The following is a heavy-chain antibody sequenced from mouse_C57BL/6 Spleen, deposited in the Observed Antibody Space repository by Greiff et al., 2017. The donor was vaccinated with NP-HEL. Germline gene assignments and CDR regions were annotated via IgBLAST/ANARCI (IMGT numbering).Heavy chain of an antibody. CDR2: IYPRSGNT. Sequence: QVQLQQSGAELARPGASVKLSCKASGYTFTSYGISWVKQRTGQGLEWIGEIYPRSGNTYYNEKFKGKATLTADKSSSTAYMELRSLTSEDSAVYFCASFITTVVATDYWGQGTTLTVSS. CDR1: GYTFTSYG. D-gene: IGHD1-1*01. CDR3: ASFITTVVATDY. J-gene: IGHJ2*01. V-gene: IGHV1-81*01.